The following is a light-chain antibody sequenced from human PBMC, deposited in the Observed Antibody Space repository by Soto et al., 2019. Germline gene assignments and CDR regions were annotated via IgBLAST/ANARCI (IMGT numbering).Light chain of an antibody. CDR3: SSYTSDNTYL. Sequence: QSALTQPASVSGSPGQSITISCSGTSSDVGAYNYVSWYQQHPGKAPRVMIYDVSNRPSGVSHRFSGSKSGNTATLTISGLQDEDEDDYYCSSYTSDNTYLFATGTKLTVL. V-gene: IGLV2-14*01. CDR2: DVS. CDR1: SSDVGAYNY. J-gene: IGLJ1*01.